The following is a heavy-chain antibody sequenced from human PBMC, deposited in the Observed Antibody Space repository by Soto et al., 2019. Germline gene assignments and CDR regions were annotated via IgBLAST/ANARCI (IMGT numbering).Heavy chain of an antibody. V-gene: IGHV3-30-3*01. J-gene: IGHJ6*02. Sequence: QVQLVESGGGVVQPGRSLRLSCAASGFTFSSYAMHWVRQAPGKGLEWVAVISYDGSNKYYADSVKGRFTISRDNSKNTLYLKMNSLRAEDTAVYYCAREAITFGGGYYYYYGMDVWGQGTTVTVSS. D-gene: IGHD3-16*01. CDR3: AREAITFGGGYYYYYGMDV. CDR1: GFTFSSYA. CDR2: ISYDGSNK.